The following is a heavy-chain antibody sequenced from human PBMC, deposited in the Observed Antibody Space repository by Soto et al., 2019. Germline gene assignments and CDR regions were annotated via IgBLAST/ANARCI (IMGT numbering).Heavy chain of an antibody. CDR2: INHSGST. V-gene: IGHV4-34*01. CDR1: GGSFSGYY. Sequence: PSETLSLTCAVYGGSFSGYYWSWIRQPPGKGLEWIGEINHSGSTNYNPSLKSRVTISVDTSKNQFSLKLSSVTAADTAVYYCARGGYCSGGSCYYSYYMDVWGKGTTLTVSS. CDR3: ARGGYCSGGSCYYSYYMDV. J-gene: IGHJ6*03. D-gene: IGHD2-15*01.